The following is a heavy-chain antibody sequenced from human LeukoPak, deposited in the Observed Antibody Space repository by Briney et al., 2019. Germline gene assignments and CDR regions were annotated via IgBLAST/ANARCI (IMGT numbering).Heavy chain of an antibody. V-gene: IGHV1-69*05. D-gene: IGHD6-6*01. J-gene: IGHJ5*02. Sequence: WASVKVSCKASGGTFSSYAISWVRQAPGQGLEWMEGIIPIFGTANYAQKFQGRVTITTDESTSTAYMELSSLRSEDTAVYYCARNPKYSSSNWFDPWGQGTLVTVSS. CDR1: GGTFSSYA. CDR2: IIPIFGTA. CDR3: ARNPKYSSSNWFDP.